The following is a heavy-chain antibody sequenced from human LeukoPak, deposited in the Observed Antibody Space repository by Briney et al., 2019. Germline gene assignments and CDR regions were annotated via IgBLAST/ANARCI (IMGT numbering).Heavy chain of an antibody. Sequence: GGSLRLSCAASGFTVSSNYMSWVRQAPGKGLEWVSVIYSGGSTYYADSVKGRFTISRDNSKNTLYLQMNSLRAEDTAVYYCAKVGVYYYDSSGYYYGHWGQGTLVTVSS. J-gene: IGHJ4*02. CDR2: IYSGGST. V-gene: IGHV3-53*01. CDR1: GFTVSSNY. D-gene: IGHD3-22*01. CDR3: AKVGVYYYDSSGYYYGH.